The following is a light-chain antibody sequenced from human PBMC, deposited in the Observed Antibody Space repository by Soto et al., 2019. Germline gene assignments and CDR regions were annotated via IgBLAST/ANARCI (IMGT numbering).Light chain of an antibody. Sequence: SYVLTQPPSVSVAPGQTARVTCGGDNIGSNSVHWYQQKPGQAPVVVLYDDRERPSGIPERFSGSNSGNTATLTISRVGAGDEAVYYCQVRDTLSDHVVFGGGTKLTVL. CDR1: NIGSNS. CDR3: QVRDTLSDHVV. V-gene: IGLV3-21*02. CDR2: DDR. J-gene: IGLJ2*01.